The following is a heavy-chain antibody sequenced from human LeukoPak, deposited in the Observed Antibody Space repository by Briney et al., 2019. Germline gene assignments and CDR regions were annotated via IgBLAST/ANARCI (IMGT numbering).Heavy chain of an antibody. J-gene: IGHJ4*02. Sequence: KPSETLSLTCTVSGGSISSYDCTWLRQPPGKGLEWMRYISDSGSTNYNPPLKSRVTISVDTSKKQFSLKLTSVTAADTAVYYCARPSNYYDSSGSFDYWGQGTLVTVSS. V-gene: IGHV4-59*08. CDR2: ISDSGST. CDR1: GGSISSYD. D-gene: IGHD3-22*01. CDR3: ARPSNYYDSSGSFDY.